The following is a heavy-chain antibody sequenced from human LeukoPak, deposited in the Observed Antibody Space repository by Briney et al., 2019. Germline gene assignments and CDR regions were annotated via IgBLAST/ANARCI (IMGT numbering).Heavy chain of an antibody. CDR1: DFTFSNYW. CDR3: ARTDGGATPGILDY. D-gene: IGHD1-26*01. V-gene: IGHV3-7*01. CDR2: IKQDGSVT. Sequence: EGSLRLSCAASDFTFSNYWMSWVRQAPGKGLEWVASIKQDGSVTSYVDSVKGRFTISRDNAKNSLYLQINSLKAEDTAVYYCARTDGGATPGILDYWGQGTLVTVSS. J-gene: IGHJ4*02.